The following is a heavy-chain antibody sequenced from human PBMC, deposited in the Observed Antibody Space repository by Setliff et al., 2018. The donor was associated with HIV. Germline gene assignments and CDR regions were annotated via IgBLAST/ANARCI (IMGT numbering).Heavy chain of an antibody. CDR1: GYTFTNSD. CDR2: MNPNSGNT. Sequence: ASVKVSCKASGYTFTNSDINWVRQATGQGLEWMGWMNPNSGNTGYAQKFQGRVIMTRDTSITTAYMELSSLRSDDTAVYYCARGAWYTSGWYSSRYMDVGGKGTTVTVSS. CDR3: ARGAWYTSGWYSSRYMDV. V-gene: IGHV1-8*02. J-gene: IGHJ6*03. D-gene: IGHD6-19*01.